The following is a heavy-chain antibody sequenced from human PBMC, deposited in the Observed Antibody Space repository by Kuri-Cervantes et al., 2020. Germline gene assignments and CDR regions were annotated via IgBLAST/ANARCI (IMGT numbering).Heavy chain of an antibody. V-gene: IGHV4-39*07. CDR2: IYYSGST. Sequence: SETLSLTCTVSGGSISGSSYYWGWIRQPPGKGLEWIGSIYYSGSTYYNPSLKSRVTISVDTSKNQFSLKLSSVTAADTAVYYCARGGYYFDYWGQGTLVTVSS. CDR3: ARGGYYFDY. CDR1: GGSISGSSYY. J-gene: IGHJ4*02. D-gene: IGHD3-10*01.